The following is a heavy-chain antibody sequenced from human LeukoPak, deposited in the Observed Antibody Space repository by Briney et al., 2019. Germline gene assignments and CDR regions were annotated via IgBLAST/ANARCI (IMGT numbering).Heavy chain of an antibody. Sequence: GGSLRLSCAASGFPFGSYVMSWVRQAPGKGLEWVSDISLSGGSTYYADSVKGRFTISRDNSKNTLYLQLVNWRAEDTTVYYCARRNYDDHGDPFDYGGQGTLVTVSS. CDR2: ISLSGGST. D-gene: IGHD4-17*01. J-gene: IGHJ4*02. V-gene: IGHV3-23*01. CDR3: ARRNYDDHGDPFDY. CDR1: GFPFGSYV.